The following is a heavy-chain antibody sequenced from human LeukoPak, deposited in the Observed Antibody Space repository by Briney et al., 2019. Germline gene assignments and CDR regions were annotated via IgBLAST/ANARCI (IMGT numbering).Heavy chain of an antibody. V-gene: IGHV4-59*08. CDR1: GGSISSYY. Sequence: SETLSLTCTVPGGSISSYYWTWIRQPPGKGLEWIGYSHYSGSTNYNPSLKSRVTISVDTSKNQFSVRLTSVTATDTAVYYCARFSVSQAWFDPWGQGTLVTVSS. J-gene: IGHJ5*02. CDR2: SHYSGST. D-gene: IGHD2-8*01. CDR3: ARFSVSQAWFDP.